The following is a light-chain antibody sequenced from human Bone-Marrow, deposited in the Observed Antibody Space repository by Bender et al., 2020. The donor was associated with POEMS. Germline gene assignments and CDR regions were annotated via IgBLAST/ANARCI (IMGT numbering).Light chain of an antibody. Sequence: QSVLTQPPSVSAAPGQKVTISCSGSSSNIGNNFVSWYLQLPGTAPKLLIYENHKRPSGIPDRFSGSKSGTSATLAITGLQTGDEAAYFCQSYDSDLNGWVFGGGTKLTVL. J-gene: IGLJ3*02. CDR1: SSNIGNNF. CDR2: ENH. CDR3: QSYDSDLNGWV. V-gene: IGLV1-51*02.